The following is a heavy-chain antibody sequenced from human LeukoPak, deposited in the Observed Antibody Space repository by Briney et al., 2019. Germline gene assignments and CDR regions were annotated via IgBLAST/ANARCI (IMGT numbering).Heavy chain of an antibody. CDR2: INPNSGGT. D-gene: IGHD3-3*01. V-gene: IGHV1-2*02. CDR1: GYTFTGYY. J-gene: IGHJ3*02. CDR3: ARALRFLEWLLSDAFDI. Sequence: ASVKVSCKASGYTFTGYYMHWVRQAPGQGLEWMGWINPNSGGTNYAQKFQGRVTMTRDTSISTAYMELSRLRSDDTAVYYCARALRFLEWLLSDAFDIWGQGTMVTVSS.